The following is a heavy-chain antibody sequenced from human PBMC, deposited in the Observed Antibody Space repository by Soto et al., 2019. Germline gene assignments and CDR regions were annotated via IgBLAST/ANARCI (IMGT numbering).Heavy chain of an antibody. CDR1: GGSRSSQY. CDR2: IYTSGST. V-gene: IGHV4-4*07. Sequence: XETLSVTCTVAGGSRSSQYWSWIQQPAWKGLEWIGRIYTSGSTNYNPSLKSRVTMSVDTSKNQFSLKLSSVTAADTAVYDCAKSDIVLMAYADDAFDIWGQGTMVTVSS. CDR3: AKSDIVLMAYADDAFDI. D-gene: IGHD2-8*01. J-gene: IGHJ3*02.